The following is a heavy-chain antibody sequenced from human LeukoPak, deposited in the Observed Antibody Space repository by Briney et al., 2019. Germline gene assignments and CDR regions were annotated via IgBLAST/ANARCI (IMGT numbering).Heavy chain of an antibody. V-gene: IGHV1-69*05. CDR1: GGTFSSYA. CDR3: ARVGPRRHDAFDI. Sequence: SVNVSCKASGGTFSSYAISWVRQAPGQGLEWMGGIIPIFGTANYAQKFQGRVTITTDESTSTAYMELSSLRSEDTAVYYCARVGPRRHDAFDIWGQGTMVTVSS. J-gene: IGHJ3*02. CDR2: IIPIFGTA.